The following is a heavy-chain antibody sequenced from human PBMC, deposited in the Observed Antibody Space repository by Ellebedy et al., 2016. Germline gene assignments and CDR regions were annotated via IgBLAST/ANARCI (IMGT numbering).Heavy chain of an antibody. CDR1: SYTFSSYG. Sequence: ASVKVSXKASSYTFSSYGISWVRQAPGQGLEWMGWISAYNANTNYAQNREGRVIMATDTSTSTAYMELKNLTSDDTAVYYCARAHYYDSSGYYLGFDYWGQGALVTVSS. CDR3: ARAHYYDSSGYYLGFDY. D-gene: IGHD3-22*01. V-gene: IGHV1-18*01. CDR2: ISAYNANT. J-gene: IGHJ4*02.